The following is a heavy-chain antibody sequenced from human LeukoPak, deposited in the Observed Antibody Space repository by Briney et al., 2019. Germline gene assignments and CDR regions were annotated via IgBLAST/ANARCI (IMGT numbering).Heavy chain of an antibody. Sequence: PSGTLSLTCAVSGGSISSSNWWSWVRQPPGKGLEWIGEIYHSGSTNYNPSLKSRVTISVDKSKNQFSLKLSSVTAADTAVYYCAKGLWGGATPKAFDYWGQGTLVTVSS. D-gene: IGHD1-26*01. CDR2: IYHSGST. J-gene: IGHJ4*02. CDR3: AKGLWGGATPKAFDY. V-gene: IGHV4-4*02. CDR1: GGSISSSNW.